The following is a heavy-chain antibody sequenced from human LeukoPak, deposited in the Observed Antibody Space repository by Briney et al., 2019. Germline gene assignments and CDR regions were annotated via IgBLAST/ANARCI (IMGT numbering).Heavy chain of an antibody. D-gene: IGHD1-26*01. CDR2: IYYSETT. CDR3: ARVFSGSYEWGFDY. V-gene: IGHV4-59*01. Sequence: AETLSLTCTVTGGSISSYYGSWIRQPPGKGLEWIGSIYYSETTNYNPSLKSRVTISVDTSKNQFSLKLSSVTAADTAVYYCARVFSGSYEWGFDYWGQGTLVTVSS. CDR1: GGSISSYY. J-gene: IGHJ4*02.